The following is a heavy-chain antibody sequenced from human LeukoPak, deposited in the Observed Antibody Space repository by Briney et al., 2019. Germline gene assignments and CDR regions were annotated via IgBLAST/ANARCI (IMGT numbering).Heavy chain of an antibody. V-gene: IGHV4-59*01. Sequence: SETLSVTCTVPGGSISSYYWSWIRQPPGKGLEWIGYIYYSGSTNYNPSLKSRVTISVDTSKNQFSLKLSSVTAADTALYYCARSRGYFDYWGQGTLVTASS. D-gene: IGHD6-13*01. CDR2: IYYSGST. CDR1: GGSISSYY. CDR3: ARSRGYFDY. J-gene: IGHJ4*02.